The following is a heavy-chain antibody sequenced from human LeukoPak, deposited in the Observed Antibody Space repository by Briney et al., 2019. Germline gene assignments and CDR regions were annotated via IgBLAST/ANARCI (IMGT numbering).Heavy chain of an antibody. D-gene: IGHD6-13*01. CDR2: IYYSGST. CDR1: GGSISSYY. V-gene: IGHV4-59*01. Sequence: SETLSLTCTVSGGSISSYYWSWIRQPPGKGLGWIGYIYYSGSTDYNPSLKSRVTISVDTSKNQFSLKLSSVTAADTAVYYCARGSIAAAGLDYWGQGTLVTVSS. CDR3: ARGSIAAAGLDY. J-gene: IGHJ4*02.